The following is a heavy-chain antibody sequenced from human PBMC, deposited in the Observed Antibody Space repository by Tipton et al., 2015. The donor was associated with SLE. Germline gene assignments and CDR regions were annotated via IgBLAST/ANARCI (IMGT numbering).Heavy chain of an antibody. Sequence: SLRLSCAASGFTFSDYYMSWIRQAPGKGLEWVSYISSSSSYTNYADSVKGRFTISRDNAKNSLYLQMNSLRAEDTAVYYRAKENPHASVWFNWGQGTLVTVSS. CDR1: GFTFSDYY. D-gene: IGHD3-10*01. V-gene: IGHV3-11*06. CDR2: ISSSSSYT. J-gene: IGHJ4*02. CDR3: AKENPHASVWFN.